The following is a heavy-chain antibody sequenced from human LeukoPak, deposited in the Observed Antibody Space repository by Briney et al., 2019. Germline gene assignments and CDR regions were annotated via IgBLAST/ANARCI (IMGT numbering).Heavy chain of an antibody. Sequence: PSETLSLTCAIYGVSFSGYYWSWIRQPPGKGLEWIGEIFHSGNTNYNPSLKSRVTISVDTSKNQFSLKLNSVTAADTAVYYCRTARYYFDYWGQGALVTVSS. CDR1: GVSFSGYY. CDR3: RTARYYFDY. V-gene: IGHV4-34*12. J-gene: IGHJ4*02. D-gene: IGHD6-6*01. CDR2: IFHSGNT.